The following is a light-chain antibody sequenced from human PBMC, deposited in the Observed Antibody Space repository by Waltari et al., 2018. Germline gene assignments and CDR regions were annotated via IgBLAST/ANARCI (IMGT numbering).Light chain of an antibody. J-gene: IGKJ4*01. Sequence: DMQMTQSQSPLPASVGDRLKNTCRASQGISKYLAWYQQKPGKIPKLLIYGASTLQSGVPSRFSGSGSGTDFTLTINSLQPEDVATYYCQKYNSAPLTFGGGTKVEIK. CDR1: QGISKY. CDR3: QKYNSAPLT. V-gene: IGKV1-27*01. CDR2: GAS.